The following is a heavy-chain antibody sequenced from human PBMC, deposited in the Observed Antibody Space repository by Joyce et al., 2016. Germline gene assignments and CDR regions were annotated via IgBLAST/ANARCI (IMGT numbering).Heavy chain of an antibody. CDR1: EFAFSSHA. CDR2: MSYDGSHQ. D-gene: IGHD2-2*02. Sequence: QVPLLESGGGVAQPGRSLRLSCAASEFAFSSHAMHWVRQATGKGVEGVAVMSYDGSHQYYADSVRGRFTISRDNSQNTLYLQMNSLRVEDTAVYYCTRSSRTGYTAGWPDFDYWGQGTLVTVSS. CDR3: TRSSRTGYTAGWPDFDY. J-gene: IGHJ4*02. V-gene: IGHV3-30*03.